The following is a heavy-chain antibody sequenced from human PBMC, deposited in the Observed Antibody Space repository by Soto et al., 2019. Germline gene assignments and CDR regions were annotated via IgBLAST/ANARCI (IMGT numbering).Heavy chain of an antibody. CDR2: INPSGGST. CDR1: GYTFTSYY. CDR3: ARLSRSSGWYYLFAP. Sequence: ASVKVSCKASGYTFTSYYMHWVRQAPGQGLEWMGIINPSGGSTSYAQKFQGRVTMTRDTSTSTVYMELSSLRSEDTAVYYCARLSRSSGWYYLFAPCGQGTLVTASS. D-gene: IGHD6-19*01. V-gene: IGHV1-46*01. J-gene: IGHJ5*02.